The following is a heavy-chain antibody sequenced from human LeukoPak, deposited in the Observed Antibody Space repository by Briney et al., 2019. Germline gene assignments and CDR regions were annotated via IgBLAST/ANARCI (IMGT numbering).Heavy chain of an antibody. CDR2: IYYSGST. J-gene: IGHJ3*02. Sequence: SETLSLTCTVSGGSISSYYWSWIRQPPGKGLEWIGNIYYSGSTNYNPSLKSRVTMSVDTSKNQFSLKLSSVTAADTAVYYCARRYYDSSGYAFDIWGQGTMVTVSS. V-gene: IGHV4-59*08. CDR1: GGSISSYY. D-gene: IGHD3-22*01. CDR3: ARRYYDSSGYAFDI.